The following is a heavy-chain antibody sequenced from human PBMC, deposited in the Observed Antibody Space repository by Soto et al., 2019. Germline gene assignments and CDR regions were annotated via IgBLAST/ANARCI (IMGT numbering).Heavy chain of an antibody. CDR3: ATGAFGSYYVDY. D-gene: IGHD3-16*01. Sequence: EVQGVESGGASVQPGGSLRLSCAASGFTFTSYWMHWVRQAPGKGLLWMSRIKGDETTSSYADSVKGRFTISRDNAKNTVYLQMNSLRAEDTAVYYCATGAFGSYYVDYWGQGTLVTVSS. J-gene: IGHJ4*02. CDR2: IKGDETTS. V-gene: IGHV3-74*01. CDR1: GFTFTSYW.